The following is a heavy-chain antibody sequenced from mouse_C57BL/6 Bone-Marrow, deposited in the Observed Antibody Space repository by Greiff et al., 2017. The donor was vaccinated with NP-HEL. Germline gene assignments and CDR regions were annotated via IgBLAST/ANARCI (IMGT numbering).Heavy chain of an antibody. CDR2: IYPRSGNT. CDR3: ARGGVSIYYDYDGAWFAY. J-gene: IGHJ3*01. D-gene: IGHD2-4*01. V-gene: IGHV1-81*01. CDR1: GYTFTSYG. Sequence: QVQLQQSGAELARPGASVKLSFKASGYTFTSYGISWVKQRTGQGLEWIGEIYPRSGNTYYIEKFKGKATLTADKSSSTAYMELRSLTSEDSAVYFCARGGVSIYYDYDGAWFAYWGQGTLVTVSA.